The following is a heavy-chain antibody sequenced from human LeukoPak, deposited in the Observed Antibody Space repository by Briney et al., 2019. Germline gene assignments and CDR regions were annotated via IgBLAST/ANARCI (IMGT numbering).Heavy chain of an antibody. D-gene: IGHD6-19*01. Sequence: PGGSLRLSCAASGFTFSSYAMNWVRQAPGKGLEWVSVISSSGGTTYYSDSVKGLFIISRDNSKNTLYLQMNSLRAEDTAVYYCAKAGIAVPATPEYCGQGTQVTVSS. V-gene: IGHV3-23*01. J-gene: IGHJ4*02. CDR2: ISSSGGTT. CDR1: GFTFSSYA. CDR3: AKAGIAVPATPEY.